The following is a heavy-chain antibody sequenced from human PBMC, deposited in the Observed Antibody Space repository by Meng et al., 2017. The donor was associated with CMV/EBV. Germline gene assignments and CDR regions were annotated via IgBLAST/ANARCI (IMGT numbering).Heavy chain of an antibody. CDR3: ARDRRPNWFDP. CDR2: ISYDGSNK. CDR1: GFTFSSYA. Sequence: GESLKISCVASGFTFSSYAMHWVRQAPGKGLEWVAVISYDGSNKYYADSVKGRFTISRDNSKNTLYLQMNSLRAEDTAVYYCARDRRPNWFDPWGQGTLVTVSS. V-gene: IGHV3-30*04. J-gene: IGHJ5*02.